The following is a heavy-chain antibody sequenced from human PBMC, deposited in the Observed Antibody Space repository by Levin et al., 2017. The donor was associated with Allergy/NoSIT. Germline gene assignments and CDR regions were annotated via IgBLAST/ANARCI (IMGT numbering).Heavy chain of an antibody. V-gene: IGHV4-39*01. J-gene: IGHJ4*02. D-gene: IGHD2-2*01. CDR2: INYSGNT. Sequence: SETLSLTCSVSGGSIRSSTYYWGWIRQPPGKGLEWIGSINYSGNTYYNSSLKSQVTIFVDTSKNQFSLKVTSVSAADTAVYYCARINIVILPSANFDYWGQGTLVTVSS. CDR3: ARINIVILPSANFDY. CDR1: GGSIRSSTYY.